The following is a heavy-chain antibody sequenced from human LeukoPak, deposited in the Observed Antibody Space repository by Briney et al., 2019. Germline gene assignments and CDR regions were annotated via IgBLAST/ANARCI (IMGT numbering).Heavy chain of an antibody. Sequence: PGGSLRLPCAASGFTFDDYGMSWVRQAPGKGLEWVSGINWNGGSTGYADSVKGRFTISRDNAKNSLYLQMNSLRAEDTALYYCARDVEVAAILGNYFDYWGQGTLVTVSS. D-gene: IGHD2-15*01. CDR2: INWNGGST. CDR1: GFTFDDYG. V-gene: IGHV3-20*04. J-gene: IGHJ4*02. CDR3: ARDVEVAAILGNYFDY.